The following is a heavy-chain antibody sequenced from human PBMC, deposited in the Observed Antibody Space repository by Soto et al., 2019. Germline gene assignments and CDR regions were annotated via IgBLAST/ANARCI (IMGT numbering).Heavy chain of an antibody. CDR1: GYTFTSFG. CDR3: ARDLGSNGGWPLDY. CDR2: ISTDSGNT. J-gene: IGHJ4*02. V-gene: IGHV1-18*04. Sequence: QIHLVQSGGEVKRPGASVKVSCKTSGYTFTSFGINWVRQAPGQGLEWMGWISTDSGNTHYAQKIQGRVTLTTDSSTNTVYMELRSLTSDDTAVYYCARDLGSNGGWPLDYWGQGTLVTVSS. D-gene: IGHD6-19*01.